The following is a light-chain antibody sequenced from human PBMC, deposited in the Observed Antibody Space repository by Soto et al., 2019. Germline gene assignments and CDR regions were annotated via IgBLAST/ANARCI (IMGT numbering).Light chain of an antibody. CDR3: MQCTQLPWT. J-gene: IGKJ1*01. Sequence: DIVMPQTPLSLSFTPGQSASISCKSGQSLLNSDGKTYLYWYLQKPGQAPQVLIYEVSNRFSGVPDRFSGSGSGTDFTLKISRVEAEDVGVYYCMQCTQLPWTFGQGTKVEIK. V-gene: IGKV2D-29*01. CDR2: EVS. CDR1: QSLLNSDGKTY.